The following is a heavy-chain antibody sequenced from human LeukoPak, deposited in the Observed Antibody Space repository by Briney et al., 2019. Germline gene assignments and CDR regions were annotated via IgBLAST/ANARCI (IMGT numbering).Heavy chain of an antibody. CDR2: VWYDGTSK. D-gene: IGHD4-17*01. CDR1: GFTFDDYG. V-gene: IGHV3-33*08. Sequence: PGGSLRLSCAASGFTFDDYGMSWVRQAPGKGLEWVAVVWYDGTSKQYADSVKGRFIISRDNSKNTAYLQMDSLRAEDTAVYYCASGFFGDHSTYFQYWGQGTLVTVSS. CDR3: ASGFFGDHSTYFQY. J-gene: IGHJ4*02.